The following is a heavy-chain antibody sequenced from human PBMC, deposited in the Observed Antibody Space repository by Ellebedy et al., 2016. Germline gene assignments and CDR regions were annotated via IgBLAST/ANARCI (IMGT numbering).Heavy chain of an antibody. CDR2: FTTYIIDP. Sequence: ASVKVSXXTSGYNFRSYGITWVRQAPGQGLEWMGYFTTYIIDPKYAPKNHARITMTADTSTSTAYMELRGLTSDDTAVYYCARSGGDPGWEPALYDFWGQGTLVTVSS. CDR1: GYNFRSYG. CDR3: ARSGGDPGWEPALYDF. D-gene: IGHD1-26*01. J-gene: IGHJ4*02. V-gene: IGHV1-18*04.